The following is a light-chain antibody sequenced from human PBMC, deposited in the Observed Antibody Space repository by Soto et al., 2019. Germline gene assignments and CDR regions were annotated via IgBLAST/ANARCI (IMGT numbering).Light chain of an antibody. J-gene: IGKJ4*01. CDR1: QTVKGD. Sequence: ERVMTQSPATLAVSPGERATLSCRASQTVKGDLAWYQQRPGQAPTLLIFGANTQATGVPDRFSGSGSETDFTLSISSLQAGDFAVYYCQQYYNWPVSFGGGTKLEVK. CDR3: QQYYNWPVS. CDR2: GAN. V-gene: IGKV3D-15*01.